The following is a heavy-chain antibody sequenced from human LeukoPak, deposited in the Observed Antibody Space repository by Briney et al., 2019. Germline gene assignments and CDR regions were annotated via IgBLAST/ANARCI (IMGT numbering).Heavy chain of an antibody. D-gene: IGHD3-22*01. V-gene: IGHV3-23*01. CDR3: AKVRPFTPIAVVPEYFDY. Sequence: PGGSLRLSCAASGFTFSDYAITWVRQAPGKGLEWVSHISGNGGSTSYADSARGRFTVSRDNSKNMLYLQMNSLRVDDTAVYYCAKVRPFTPIAVVPEYFDYWGQGTLVAVSS. CDR1: GFTFSDYA. J-gene: IGHJ4*02. CDR2: ISGNGGST.